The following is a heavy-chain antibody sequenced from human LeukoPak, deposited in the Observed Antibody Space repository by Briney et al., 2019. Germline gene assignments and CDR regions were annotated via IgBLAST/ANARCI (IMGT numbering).Heavy chain of an antibody. V-gene: IGHV4-59*01. Sequence: SETLSLTCTVSGGSISSYYWSWIRQPPGKGLEWIGYIYYSGSTNYNPSLKSRVTISVDTSKKQFSLRLSSVTAADTAVYYCARVKTIAMLAVVTYSYYYYMDVWGKGTTVTISS. CDR1: GGSISSYY. CDR3: ARVKTIAMLAVVTYSYYYYMDV. D-gene: IGHD3-22*01. CDR2: IYYSGST. J-gene: IGHJ6*03.